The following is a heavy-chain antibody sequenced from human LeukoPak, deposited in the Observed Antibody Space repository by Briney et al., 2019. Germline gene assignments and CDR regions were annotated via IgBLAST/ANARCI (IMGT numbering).Heavy chain of an antibody. CDR1: GYTFSGYY. D-gene: IGHD2-2*01. CDR3: VRDRTKYCSSTSCPLDY. J-gene: IGHJ4*02. CDR2: INPYSGGT. V-gene: IGHV1-2*02. Sequence: ASVKVSCKASGYTFSGYYVHWVRQAPGHGLEWMGWINPYSGGTNYAQKFQGRVTMTRDTSISTAYMELSRLRSDDTAVYYCVRDRTKYCSSTSCPLDYWGQGTLVTVSS.